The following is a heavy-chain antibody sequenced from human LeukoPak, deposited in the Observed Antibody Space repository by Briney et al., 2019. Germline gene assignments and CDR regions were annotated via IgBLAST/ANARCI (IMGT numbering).Heavy chain of an antibody. CDR3: AELPSLTTVTPFDY. Sequence: PGGSLRLSCAASGFTFSSYGMHWVRQAPGKGLEWVAVISYDGSNKYYADSVKGRFTISRDNSKNTLYLQMNSLRAEDTAVYYCAELPSLTTVTPFDYWGQGTLVTVSS. CDR1: GFTFSSYG. V-gene: IGHV3-30*18. CDR2: ISYDGSNK. D-gene: IGHD4-17*01. J-gene: IGHJ4*02.